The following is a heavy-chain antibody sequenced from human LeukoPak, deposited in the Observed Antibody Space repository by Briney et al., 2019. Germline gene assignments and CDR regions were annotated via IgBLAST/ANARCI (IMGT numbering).Heavy chain of an antibody. CDR3: AKDLWSNFMPSAGRAYDY. V-gene: IGHV3-30*18. J-gene: IGHJ4*02. CDR2: ISYDGSNK. Sequence: SGGSLRLSCAASGFTFSSYGIQWVRQAPGKGLEWVAVISYDGSNKYYADSVKGRFTISRDNSKNTLYLQMNSLRGEDTAVYYCAKDLWSNFMPSAGRAYDYWGQGTLVTVSS. D-gene: IGHD6-13*01. CDR1: GFTFSSYG.